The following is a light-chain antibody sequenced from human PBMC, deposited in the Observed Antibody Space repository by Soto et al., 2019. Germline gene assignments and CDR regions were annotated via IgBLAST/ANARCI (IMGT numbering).Light chain of an antibody. V-gene: IGKV1-39*01. CDR1: QTISNY. CDR2: AAS. CDR3: QQSHITPYT. J-gene: IGKJ2*01. Sequence: DLQMTQSPSSLSASVGDRVTLTCRASQTISNYLVWYQQKPGKAPSLLIYAASSLQSGVPSRFRGRGSGTEFTLTISSLQPEDFATYYCQQSHITPYTFGQGTKLEIK.